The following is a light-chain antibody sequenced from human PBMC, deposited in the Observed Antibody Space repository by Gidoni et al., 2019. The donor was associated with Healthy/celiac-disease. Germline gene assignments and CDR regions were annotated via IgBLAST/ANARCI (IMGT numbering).Light chain of an antibody. CDR1: SGSVSTSYY. CDR2: STN. CDR3: VLYMGSGIGV. Sequence: QTVVTQEPSFSVSPGGTVTLTCGLSSGSVSTSYYPSWYPQTPGQAPRTLIYSTNTRSSGVPDRFSGSILGNKAALTITGAQADDESDYYCVLYMGSGIGVFGGGTKLTVL. J-gene: IGLJ3*02. V-gene: IGLV8-61*01.